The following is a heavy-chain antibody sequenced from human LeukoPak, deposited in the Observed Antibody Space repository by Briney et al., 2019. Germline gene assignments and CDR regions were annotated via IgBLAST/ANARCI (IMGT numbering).Heavy chain of an antibody. CDR3: ARVDGY. CDR2: INPDTGGA. V-gene: IGHV1-2*02. CDR1: GYSFTDYF. J-gene: IGHJ4*02. Sequence: ASVKVSCKASGYSFTDYFIHWVRQAPGQGLEWMAWINPDTGGANFAQKFQGRVTMTRDTSISTVYMELSRPRSDDTAVFYCARVDGYWGQGTLVTVSS.